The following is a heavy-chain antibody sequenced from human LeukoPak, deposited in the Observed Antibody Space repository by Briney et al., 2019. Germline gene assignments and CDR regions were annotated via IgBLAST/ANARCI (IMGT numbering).Heavy chain of an antibody. CDR2: ISSSSSYI. J-gene: IGHJ4*02. V-gene: IGHV3-21*01. D-gene: IGHD3-22*01. Sequence: GGSLRLSCAASGFAFSSYSMNWVRQAPGKGLEWVSSISSSSSYIYYADSVKGRFTISRDNAKNSLYLQMNSLRAEDTAVYYCARVASSAFDYWGQGTLVTVSS. CDR1: GFAFSSYS. CDR3: ARVASSAFDY.